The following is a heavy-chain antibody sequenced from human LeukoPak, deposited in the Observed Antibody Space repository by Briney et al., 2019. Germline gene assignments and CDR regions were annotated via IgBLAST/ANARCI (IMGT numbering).Heavy chain of an antibody. J-gene: IGHJ5*02. CDR3: ARVGDGILWFGEPSWFDP. CDR2: IYHTGPT. CDR1: GGSISNNNW. V-gene: IGHV4-4*02. Sequence: PSGTLSLTCAVSGGSISNNNWWTWVRQPPGKGLEWIGEIYHTGPTNHNPSLKSRVTISVDKSKNQFSLKLSSVTAADTAVYYCARVGDGILWFGEPSWFDPWGQGTLVTVSS. D-gene: IGHD3-10*01.